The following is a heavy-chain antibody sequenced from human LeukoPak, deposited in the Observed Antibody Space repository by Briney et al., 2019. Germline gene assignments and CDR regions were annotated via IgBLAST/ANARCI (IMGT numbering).Heavy chain of an antibody. CDR3: AGSSYIGLDF. V-gene: IGHV4-34*01. Sequence: SETLSLTCAVYGGSFSGYYWSWIRQPPGKGLEWIGEINHSGSTNYNPSLKSRVIISVDTSKNQFSLRLNSVTAADTAVYYCAGSSYIGLDFWGQGTLVTVSS. CDR1: GGSFSGYY. D-gene: IGHD3-22*01. J-gene: IGHJ4*02. CDR2: INHSGST.